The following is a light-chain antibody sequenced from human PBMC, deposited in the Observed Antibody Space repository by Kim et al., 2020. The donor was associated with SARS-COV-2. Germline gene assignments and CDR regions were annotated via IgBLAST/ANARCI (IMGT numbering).Light chain of an antibody. CDR1: RLGDRY. V-gene: IGLV3-1*01. J-gene: IGLJ3*02. CDR2: QDS. Sequence: VSPAQTASITCPRDRLGDRYPFWQPQKPGQPPLLVIYQDSTRPSGIPERFSGSNSGNTATLPISGTEAMDEAVYYCLACDSSTVVFRGG. CDR3: LACDSSTVV.